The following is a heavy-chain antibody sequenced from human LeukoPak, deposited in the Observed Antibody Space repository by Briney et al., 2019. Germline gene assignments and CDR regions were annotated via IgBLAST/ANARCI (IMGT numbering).Heavy chain of an antibody. D-gene: IGHD6-13*01. CDR3: ARDPWSAGTRRQFDY. Sequence: GGSLRLSCVASGFTFSAYTLNWVRQAPGKGLEWVSCISSTSTYIHYADSVKGRFTISRDNAKSSLYLEMNSLRAEDTAVYYCARDPWSAGTRRQFDYWGQGTLVTVSS. CDR2: ISSTSTYI. J-gene: IGHJ4*02. CDR1: GFTFSAYT. V-gene: IGHV3-21*01.